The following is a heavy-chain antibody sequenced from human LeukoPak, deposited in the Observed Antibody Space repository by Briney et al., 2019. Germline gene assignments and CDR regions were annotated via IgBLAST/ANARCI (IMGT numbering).Heavy chain of an antibody. CDR1: GGSISSYY. CDR3: AVNAAAGTGGYYYYYMDV. D-gene: IGHD6-13*01. Sequence: SETLSLTCTVSGGSISSYYWSWIRQPAGKGLEWIGRIYTSGSTNYNPSLKSRVTMSVDTSKNQFSLKLSSVTAADTAVYYCAVNAAAGTGGYYYYYMDVWGKGTTVTVSS. J-gene: IGHJ6*03. V-gene: IGHV4-4*07. CDR2: IYTSGST.